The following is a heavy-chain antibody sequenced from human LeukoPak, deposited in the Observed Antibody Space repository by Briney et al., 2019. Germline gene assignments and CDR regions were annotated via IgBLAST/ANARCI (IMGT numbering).Heavy chain of an antibody. Sequence: PGGSLRLSCAASGFTFSDYYMSWIRQAPGKGLEWVSYISSSGSTIYYADSVKGRFTISRDNAKNSLYLQMNSLRAEDTAVYCCARDSSEAYYYDSSGPFGYWGQGTLVTVSS. CDR3: ARDSSEAYYYDSSGPFGY. V-gene: IGHV3-11*01. CDR2: ISSSGSTI. D-gene: IGHD3-22*01. J-gene: IGHJ4*02. CDR1: GFTFSDYY.